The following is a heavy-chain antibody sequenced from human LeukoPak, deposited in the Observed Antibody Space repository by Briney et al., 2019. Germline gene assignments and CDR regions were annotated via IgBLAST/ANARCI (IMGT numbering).Heavy chain of an antibody. CDR2: IYYSGST. CDR3: ARGFTIFGVVTLDY. CDR1: GGSITSYY. Sequence: SETLSLTCTVSGGSITSYYWSWIRQPPGKGLEWIGYIYYSGSTNYNPSLKSRVTISVDKSKNQFSLKLSSVTAADTAVYYCARGFTIFGVVTLDYWGQGTLVTVSS. D-gene: IGHD3-3*01. J-gene: IGHJ4*02. V-gene: IGHV4-59*12.